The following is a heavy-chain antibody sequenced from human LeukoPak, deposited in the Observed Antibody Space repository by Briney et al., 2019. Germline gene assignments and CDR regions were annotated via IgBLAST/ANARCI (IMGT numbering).Heavy chain of an antibody. Sequence: GGSLTLPCAASGFTFNSFSMNGVRQAPGKGREGISYTPSSSSPMSYADSAKGPFHISRDNDKHSLYLQMNTLRADDTSVYYCARVIGSYGDSDYWGQGTLVTVSS. CDR1: GFTFNSFS. D-gene: IGHD4-17*01. J-gene: IGHJ4*02. CDR3: ARVIGSYGDSDY. CDR2: TPSSSSPM. V-gene: IGHV3-48*04.